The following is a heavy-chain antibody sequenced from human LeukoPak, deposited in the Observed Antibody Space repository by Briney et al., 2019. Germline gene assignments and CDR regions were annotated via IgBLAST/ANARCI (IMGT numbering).Heavy chain of an antibody. J-gene: IGHJ4*02. CDR3: AKDRGRGYGYGYFDY. V-gene: IGHV3-23*01. Sequence: GGSLRLSCAASGFTFSSYAMSWVRQAPGKGLEWVSAISGSGGSTYYADSVKGRFTISRDNSKNTLYLQMNSLRAEDTAVYYCAKDRGRGYGYGYFDYWGQGTLVTVSS. CDR1: GFTFSSYA. CDR2: ISGSGGST. D-gene: IGHD5-18*01.